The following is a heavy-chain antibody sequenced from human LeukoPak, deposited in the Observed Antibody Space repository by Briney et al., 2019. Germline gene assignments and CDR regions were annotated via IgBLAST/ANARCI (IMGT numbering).Heavy chain of an antibody. Sequence: ASVKVSCKASGYTFTSYYMHWVRQAPGQGLEWMGIINPSGGSTSYAQKFQGRVTMTWDTSTSTVYMELSSLRSEDTAVYYCAREGYSSGWNMYYFDYWGQGTLVTVSS. J-gene: IGHJ4*02. CDR2: INPSGGST. D-gene: IGHD6-19*01. CDR1: GYTFTSYY. V-gene: IGHV1-46*03. CDR3: AREGYSSGWNMYYFDY.